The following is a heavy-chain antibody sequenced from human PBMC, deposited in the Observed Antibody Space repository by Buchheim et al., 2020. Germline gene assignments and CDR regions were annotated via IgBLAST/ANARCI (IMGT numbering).Heavy chain of an antibody. Sequence: QVQLVESGGGVVQPGRSLRLSCAASGFTFSSYGMHWVRQAPGKGLEWVAVISYDGSNKYYADSVKGRFTISSDNSKKTLYLQMNSLRAEDTAVYYCAKDRWFGELLPDYWGQGTL. J-gene: IGHJ4*02. CDR1: GFTFSSYG. CDR2: ISYDGSNK. D-gene: IGHD3-10*01. CDR3: AKDRWFGELLPDY. V-gene: IGHV3-30*18.